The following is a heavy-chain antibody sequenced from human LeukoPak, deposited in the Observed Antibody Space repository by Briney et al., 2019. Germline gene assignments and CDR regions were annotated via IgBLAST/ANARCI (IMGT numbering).Heavy chain of an antibody. CDR1: GFNFNIYA. Sequence: PGRSLRLSCAASGFNFNIYAMNWVRQAPGKGLEWVAVIWYDGSKKKYAESVKGRFTISRDNSKNTVYPQMNSLRAEDTAVYYCARDGDYSGSYNNEYYVLDVWGQGTTVTVSS. J-gene: IGHJ6*02. CDR3: ARDGDYSGSYNNEYYVLDV. D-gene: IGHD1-26*01. V-gene: IGHV3-33*01. CDR2: IWYDGSKK.